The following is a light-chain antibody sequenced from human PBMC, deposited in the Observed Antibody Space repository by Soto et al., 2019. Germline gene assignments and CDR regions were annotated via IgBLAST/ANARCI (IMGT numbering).Light chain of an antibody. V-gene: IGKV3-15*01. CDR1: QSINSN. Sequence: EIVMTQSPATLSVSPGERATLSCRASQSINSNLAWYQQKPGQTPRLLIYGASTRATGIPARFSGSGSGTDFTLTISSLQSEDFAVYYCQQYNNWWTFGQGTKGEIK. J-gene: IGKJ1*01. CDR2: GAS. CDR3: QQYNNWWT.